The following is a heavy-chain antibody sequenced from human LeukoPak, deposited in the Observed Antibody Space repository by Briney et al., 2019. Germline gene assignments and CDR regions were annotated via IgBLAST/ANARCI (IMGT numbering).Heavy chain of an antibody. CDR2: IYYSGST. CDR3: ARLVDTAMVFDY. Sequence: SETLTLTCTVSGGSISSYYWSWIRQPPGKGLEWIGYIYYSGSTNYNPSLKSRVTISVVTSKNQFSLKLSSVTAADTAVYYCARLVDTAMVFDYWGQGTLVTVSS. CDR1: GGSISSYY. V-gene: IGHV4-59*08. D-gene: IGHD5-18*01. J-gene: IGHJ4*02.